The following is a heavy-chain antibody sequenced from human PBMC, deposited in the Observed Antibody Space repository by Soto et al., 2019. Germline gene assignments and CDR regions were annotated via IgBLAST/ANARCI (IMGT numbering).Heavy chain of an antibody. CDR1: GGSISSSSYY. V-gene: IGHV4-39*01. CDR3: ARHLGSAGHTIFGVVIPTRLAAFDI. CDR2: IYYSGST. Sequence: SETLSLTCTVSGGSISSSSYYWGWIRQPPGKGLEWIGSIYYSGSTYYNPSLKGRVTISVDTSKNQFSLKLSSVTAADTAVYYCARHLGSAGHTIFGVVIPTRLAAFDIWGQGTMVTVSS. D-gene: IGHD3-3*01. J-gene: IGHJ3*02.